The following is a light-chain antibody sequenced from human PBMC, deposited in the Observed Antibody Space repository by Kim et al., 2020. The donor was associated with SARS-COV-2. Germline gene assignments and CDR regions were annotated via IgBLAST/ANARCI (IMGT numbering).Light chain of an antibody. J-gene: IGKJ1*01. CDR1: QSIDIW. V-gene: IGKV1-5*03. Sequence: SASVGDRVTITCRASQSIDIWLAWYQQKPGKVPKLLIYKASTLESGVPSRFSGSGSGTEFTLTISSLQPDDFATYYCQQYKSASAFGQGTKVDIK. CDR3: QQYKSASA. CDR2: KAS.